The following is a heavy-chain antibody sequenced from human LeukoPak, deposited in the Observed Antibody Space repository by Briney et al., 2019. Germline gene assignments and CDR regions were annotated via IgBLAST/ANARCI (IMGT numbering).Heavy chain of an antibody. D-gene: IGHD6-13*01. J-gene: IGHJ4*02. CDR2: IYPGDSET. Sequence: GESLQISCKGSGYNFTNYWIGWVRQLPGKGLEWMGIIYPGDSETRYSPSFQGQVTISADKSITTAYLQWSSLKASDTAMYCCARRSSRTWSNFDYWGQGTLVTVSS. CDR3: ARRSSRTWSNFDY. V-gene: IGHV5-51*01. CDR1: GYNFTNYW.